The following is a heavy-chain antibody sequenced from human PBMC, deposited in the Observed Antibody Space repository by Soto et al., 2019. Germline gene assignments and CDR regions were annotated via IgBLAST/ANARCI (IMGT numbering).Heavy chain of an antibody. D-gene: IGHD6-19*01. CDR1: GYTSTGYY. Sequence: ASVKVSCKASGYTSTGYYMHGVRQAPGQGLEWMGWINPNSGGTNYAQKFQGRVTMTRDTSISTAYMELSRLRSDDTAVYYCARGSPAVGGTGFEWGDPWGRGTLLTVSS. J-gene: IGHJ5*02. CDR2: INPNSGGT. V-gene: IGHV1-2*02. CDR3: ARGSPAVGGTGFEWGDP.